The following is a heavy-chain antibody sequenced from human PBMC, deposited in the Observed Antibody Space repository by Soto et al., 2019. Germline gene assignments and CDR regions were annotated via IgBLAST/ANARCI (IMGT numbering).Heavy chain of an antibody. D-gene: IGHD3-3*01. CDR2: ISYDGSNK. CDR3: AKGEITIFGGLMDV. CDR1: RFTFSNYG. Sequence: QGQLVESGGGVVQPGRSLSLSCAASRFTFSNYGIHWVRQAPGKGLEWVAVISYDGSNKYYADSVKGRFTISRDNSKNTMYLQMNRLKTEDTAVYYCAKGEITIFGGLMDVWGQGTTVTVSS. V-gene: IGHV3-30*18. J-gene: IGHJ6*02.